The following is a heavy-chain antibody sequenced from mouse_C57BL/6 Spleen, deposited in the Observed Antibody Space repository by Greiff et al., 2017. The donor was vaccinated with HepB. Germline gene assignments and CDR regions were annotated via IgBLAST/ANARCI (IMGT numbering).Heavy chain of an antibody. D-gene: IGHD1-1*01. J-gene: IGHJ1*03. CDR1: GYTFTSYG. CDR3: ARSDDYGSSYGGYFDV. V-gene: IGHV1-81*01. Sequence: QVQLKESGAELARPGASVKLSCKASGYTFTSYGISWVKQRTGQGLEWIGEIYPRSGNTYYNEKFKGKATLTADKSSSTAYMELRSLTSEDSAVYFCARSDDYGSSYGGYFDVWGTGTTVTVSS. CDR2: IYPRSGNT.